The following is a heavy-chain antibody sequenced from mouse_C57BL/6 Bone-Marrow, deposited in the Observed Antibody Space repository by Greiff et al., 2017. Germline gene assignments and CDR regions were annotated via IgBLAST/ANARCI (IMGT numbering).Heavy chain of an antibody. CDR3: ARERTGYYFDY. V-gene: IGHV5-6*01. CDR1: GFTFSSYG. Sequence: EVKLVESGGDLVKPGGSLKLSCAASGFTFSSYGMSWVRQTPDKRLEWVGTISSGGSYTYYPDSVKGRVTITRDNAKNTLYLQMSSLKSEDTAMYDCARERTGYYFDYGGQGTTLTVSS. J-gene: IGHJ2*01. CDR2: ISSGGSYT. D-gene: IGHD4-1*01.